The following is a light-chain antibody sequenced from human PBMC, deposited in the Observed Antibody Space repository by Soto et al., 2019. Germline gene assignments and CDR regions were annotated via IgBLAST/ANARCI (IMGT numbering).Light chain of an antibody. CDR3: QQYHTYWWT. J-gene: IGKJ1*01. Sequence: DIQMTQSPSTLSASVGDRVTITCRASQTIINWLACYQQKPGKAPKLLIYKASTLEGEVPSRFSGSGSESEFTLTINSLQPDDSATYYCQQYHTYWWTFGQGTKVEIK. CDR1: QTIINW. V-gene: IGKV1-5*03. CDR2: KAS.